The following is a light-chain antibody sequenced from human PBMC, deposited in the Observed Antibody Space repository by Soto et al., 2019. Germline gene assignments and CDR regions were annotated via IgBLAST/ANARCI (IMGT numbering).Light chain of an antibody. CDR1: QSISSW. CDR2: KAS. J-gene: IGKJ1*01. CDR3: QQYST. V-gene: IGKV1-5*03. Sequence: DIQMTQSPSTLSASVGDRVTITCRASQSISSWLAWYQQKPGKAPKLLIYKASSLESGVPSRFSGSGYGTEYTLTISSLQPDDFTTYYCQQYSTFGQGTKVEIK.